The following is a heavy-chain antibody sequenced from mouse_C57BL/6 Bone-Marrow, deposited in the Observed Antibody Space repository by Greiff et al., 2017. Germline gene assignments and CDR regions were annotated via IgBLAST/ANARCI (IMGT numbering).Heavy chain of an antibody. CDR1: GYSFTSYY. CDR3: ARRWVVDWYFDV. J-gene: IGHJ1*03. V-gene: IGHV1-66*01. CDR2: IYPGSGST. D-gene: IGHD1-1*01. Sequence: QVQLQQSGPELVKPGASVKISCKASGYSFTSYYIHWVKQRPGQGLEWIGWIYPGSGSTNYNEKFKSKATLTVDTSSSTAYMQLSSLTSEDSAVYYCARRWVVDWYFDVWGTGTTVTVSS.